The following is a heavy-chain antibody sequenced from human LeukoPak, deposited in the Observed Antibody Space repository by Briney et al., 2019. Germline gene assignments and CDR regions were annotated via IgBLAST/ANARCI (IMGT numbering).Heavy chain of an antibody. CDR3: AVSRGSSVAAIPHAFDI. CDR2: ISAYNGNT. CDR1: GYTFTSYG. J-gene: IGHJ3*02. Sequence: ASVKVSCKASGYTFTSYGISWVRQAPGQGLEWMGWISAYNGNTNCAQKLQGRVTMTTDTSTSTAYMELRSLRSDDTAVYYCAVSRGSSVAAIPHAFDIWGQGTMVTVSS. D-gene: IGHD2-2*02. V-gene: IGHV1-18*01.